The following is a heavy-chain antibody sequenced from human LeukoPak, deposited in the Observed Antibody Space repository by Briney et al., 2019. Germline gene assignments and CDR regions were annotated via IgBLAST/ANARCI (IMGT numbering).Heavy chain of an antibody. CDR3: ARARLMNWFDP. J-gene: IGHJ5*02. V-gene: IGHV3-74*01. CDR1: GFIFNTYW. CDR2: INSDGSST. D-gene: IGHD2-8*01. Sequence: GGSLRLSCAASGFIFNTYWMHWVRQAPGKGLVWVSRINSDGSSTNYADSVKGRFIISRDNAKNTLYLQMNSLRADDTAVYYCARARLMNWFDPWGLGTLVIVSS.